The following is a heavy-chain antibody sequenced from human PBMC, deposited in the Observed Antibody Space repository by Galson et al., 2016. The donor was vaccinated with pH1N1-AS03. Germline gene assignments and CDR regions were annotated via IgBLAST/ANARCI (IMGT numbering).Heavy chain of an antibody. Sequence: LRLSCAASGFSFNSYGMHWVRQAPGKGLEWVTFMWHDGIAKRYADSVKGRLAISRDSSKTLVYLQMNSLRSEDTGVYYCVRDSNAWSFDYWGQGALVTVSS. D-gene: IGHD2-2*01. V-gene: IGHV3-30*02. CDR2: MWHDGIAK. CDR1: GFSFNSYG. J-gene: IGHJ4*02. CDR3: VRDSNAWSFDY.